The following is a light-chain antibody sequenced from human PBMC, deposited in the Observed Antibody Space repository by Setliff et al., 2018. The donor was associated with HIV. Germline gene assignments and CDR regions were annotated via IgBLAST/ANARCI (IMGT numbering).Light chain of an antibody. CDR3: CSNTGSNTVV. J-gene: IGLJ1*01. CDR1: SGDVGRYNL. Sequence: VLTQPASVSGSPGQSTTISCTGTSGDVGRYNLVSWYQQQPGKPPKLIIYQATRRPSGVSNRFSGSKSGNVASLTISGLQAEDEADYYCCSNTGSNTVVFGTGTKVTVL. CDR2: QAT. V-gene: IGLV2-23*01.